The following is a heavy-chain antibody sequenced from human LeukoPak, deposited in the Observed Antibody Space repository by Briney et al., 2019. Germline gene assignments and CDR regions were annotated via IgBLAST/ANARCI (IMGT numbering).Heavy chain of an antibody. D-gene: IGHD3-22*01. J-gene: IGHJ4*02. V-gene: IGHV3-23*01. CDR3: AKDLGYYDSSGYCPFDY. CDR2: ISGSGGST. CDR1: GFTFSDYW. Sequence: GGSLRLSCAASGFTFSDYWIHWVRQAPGKGLEWVSAISGSGGSTYYADSVKGRFTISRDNSKNTLYLQMNSLRAEDTAVYYCAKDLGYYDSSGYCPFDYWGQGTLVTVSS.